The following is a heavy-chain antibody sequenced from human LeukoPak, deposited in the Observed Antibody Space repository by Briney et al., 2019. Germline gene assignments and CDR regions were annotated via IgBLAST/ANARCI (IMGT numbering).Heavy chain of an antibody. CDR3: TRGSSGRRDN. V-gene: IGHV1-8*01. D-gene: IGHD6-19*01. J-gene: IGHJ4*02. CDR2: MNPNSGNT. CDR1: GYTFTSCD. Sequence: ASVKVSCKASGYTFTSCDINWVRQATGQGLGWMGWMNPNSGNTGYGQSFQGRITMTRDISIGTAYVELSNLTSEDTAIYYCTRGSSGRRDNWGQGTLVTVSA.